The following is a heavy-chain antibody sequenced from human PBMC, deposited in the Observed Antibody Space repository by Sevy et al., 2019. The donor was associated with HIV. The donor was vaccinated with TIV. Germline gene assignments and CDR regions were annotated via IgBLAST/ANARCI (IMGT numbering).Heavy chain of an antibody. CDR2: INHSGST. V-gene: IGHV4-34*01. CDR1: GGSFSGYY. D-gene: IGHD2-2*01. J-gene: IGHJ4*02. CDR3: ARVNGYCSSTSCYDVDY. Sequence: SDTLSLTCAVYGGSFSGYYWSWIRQPPGKGLEWIGEINHSGSTNYNPSLKSRVTISVDTSKNQFSLKLSSVTAADTAVYYCARVNGYCSSTSCYDVDYWGQGTLVTVSS.